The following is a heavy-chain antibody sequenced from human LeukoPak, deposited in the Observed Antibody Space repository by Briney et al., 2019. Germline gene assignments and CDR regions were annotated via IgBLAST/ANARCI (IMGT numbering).Heavy chain of an antibody. CDR2: IYSDGSDK. D-gene: IGHD3-10*01. CDR3: ATDSGHAFSF. CDR1: GFTFNTAW. J-gene: IGHJ3*01. V-gene: IGHV3-74*01. Sequence: GGSLRLSCAASGFTFNTAWMHWVGQVPGKGLVWVSRIYSDGSDKTYADSVKGRFIISRDNAKNTLYLQMNNLRGDDTAVYYCATDSGHAFSFWGQGTMVTVSS.